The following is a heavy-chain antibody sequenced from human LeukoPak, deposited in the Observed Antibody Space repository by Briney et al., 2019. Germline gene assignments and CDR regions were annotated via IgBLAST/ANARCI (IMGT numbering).Heavy chain of an antibody. CDR3: ARDGVDTTIIKYHYYYMDV. CDR2: INPDSGAT. CDR1: GYSFTENY. Sequence: ASVKVSCKASGYSFTENYMHWVRQAPGQGLEWLGWINPDSGATTYAQAFQGRLTMTGDTSISTTYMELSRLTSDDSAVYYCARDGVDTTIIKYHYYYMDVWGKGTTVTVSS. J-gene: IGHJ6*03. V-gene: IGHV1-2*02. D-gene: IGHD5-18*01.